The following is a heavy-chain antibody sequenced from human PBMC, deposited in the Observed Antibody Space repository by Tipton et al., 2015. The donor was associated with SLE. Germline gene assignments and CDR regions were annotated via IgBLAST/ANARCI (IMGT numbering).Heavy chain of an antibody. CDR2: ISSSSSTI. V-gene: IGHV3-48*01. Sequence: SLRLSCAASGFTFSSYSMNWVRQAPGKGLEWVSSISSSSSTIYYADSVKGRFTISRDNAKNSLYLQMNSLRAEDTAVYYCARDRGDGYNSYFDDWGQGTLVTVSS. D-gene: IGHD5-24*01. CDR1: GFTFSSYS. CDR3: ARDRGDGYNSYFDD. J-gene: IGHJ4*02.